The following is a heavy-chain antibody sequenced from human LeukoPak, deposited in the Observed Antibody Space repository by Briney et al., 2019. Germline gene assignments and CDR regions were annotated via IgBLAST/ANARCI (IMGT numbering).Heavy chain of an antibody. CDR1: GFSVSNNY. D-gene: IGHD4-17*01. J-gene: IGHJ4*02. CDR2: ISGSGGST. V-gene: IGHV3-23*01. Sequence: GGSLRLSCAASGFSVSNNYMNWVRQAPGKGLEWVSAISGSGGSTYYADSVKGRFTISRDNSKNTLYLQMNSLRAEDTAVYYCAKSYLSTVTTFDYWGQGTLVTVSS. CDR3: AKSYLSTVTTFDY.